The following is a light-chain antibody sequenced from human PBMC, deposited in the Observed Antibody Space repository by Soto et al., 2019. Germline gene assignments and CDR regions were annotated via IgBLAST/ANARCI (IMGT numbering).Light chain of an antibody. Sequence: QSALTQPASVSGSPGQSITISCTGTSSDVGGYNAVSWYQQHPGRAPKLMIYDVSNRPSGISNRFSGSKSGSTASLTISGLQAEDDADYYCSSYTRSGVYVFGAWTKVTVL. J-gene: IGLJ1*01. V-gene: IGLV2-14*01. CDR1: SSDVGGYNA. CDR2: DVS. CDR3: SSYTRSGVYV.